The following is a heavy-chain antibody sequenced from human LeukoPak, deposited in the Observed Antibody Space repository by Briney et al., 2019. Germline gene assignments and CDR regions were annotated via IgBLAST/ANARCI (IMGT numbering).Heavy chain of an antibody. V-gene: IGHV1-69*13. CDR3: ARDGGSGSYYNSFDP. Sequence: ASVKVSCTASGGTFSSYAISWVRQAPGQGLEWMGGIIPIFGTANYAQKFQGRVTITADESTSTAYMELSSLRSEDTAVYYCARDGGSGSYYNSFDPWGQGTLVTVSS. D-gene: IGHD3-10*01. J-gene: IGHJ5*02. CDR2: IIPIFGTA. CDR1: GGTFSSYA.